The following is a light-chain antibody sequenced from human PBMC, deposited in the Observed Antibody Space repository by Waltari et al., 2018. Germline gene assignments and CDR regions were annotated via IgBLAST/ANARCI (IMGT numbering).Light chain of an antibody. V-gene: IGLV2-23*02. CDR3: CSYAGSSTPVV. CDR2: EVS. J-gene: IGLJ2*01. CDR1: SSDVGSYNL. Sequence: QSALTQPASVSGSPGQSITISCTGTSSDVGSYNLVAWYQQHPGQAPKLMIYEVSKRPSGVSNRFSGSKSGNTASLTISGLQAEDEADYSCCSYAGSSTPVVFGGGTKLTVL.